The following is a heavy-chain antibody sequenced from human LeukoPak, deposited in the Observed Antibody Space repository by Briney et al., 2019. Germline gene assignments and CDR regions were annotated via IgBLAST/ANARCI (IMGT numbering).Heavy chain of an antibody. J-gene: IGHJ4*02. V-gene: IGHV1-8*01. CDR3: ARGNYGGSLYFDI. CDR2: IHPNSGKT. Sequence: GASVKVSCKASGYTFRSYEINWVRQAPGQGLEWVGWIHPNSGKTGYAQKFQGRVTMTRDTSTETAFMELSSLKFDDTAIFYCARGNYGGSLYFDIWGQGPLVTVSS. CDR1: GYTFRSYE. D-gene: IGHD4-23*01.